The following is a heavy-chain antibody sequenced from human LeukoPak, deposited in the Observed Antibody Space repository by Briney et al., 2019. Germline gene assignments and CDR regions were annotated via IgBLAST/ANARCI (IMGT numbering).Heavy chain of an antibody. J-gene: IGHJ3*02. CDR2: INPNSGGT. CDR3: AREGELADAFDI. Sequence: ASVKVSCKASGYTFTSYYMHWVRQAPGQGLEWMGWINPNSGGTNYAQKFQGRVTMTRDTPISTAYMELSRLRSDDTAVYYCAREGELADAFDIWGQGTMITVSS. CDR1: GYTFTSYY. D-gene: IGHD1-26*01. V-gene: IGHV1-2*02.